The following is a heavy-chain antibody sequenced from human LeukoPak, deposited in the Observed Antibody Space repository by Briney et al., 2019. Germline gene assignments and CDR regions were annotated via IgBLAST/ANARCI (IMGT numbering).Heavy chain of an antibody. V-gene: IGHV4-59*08. CDR3: ARHVSVAVTNFFDY. J-gene: IGHJ4*02. CDR1: GGSISTYY. D-gene: IGHD6-19*01. Sequence: SETLSLTCSVSGGSISTYYWTWIRQPPGRGLEWIGYIYYSGSTNYNPSLKSRVTISLDTSKNQFSLRLSSVTAADTAVYYCARHVSVAVTNFFDYWGQGTLVTVSS. CDR2: IYYSGST.